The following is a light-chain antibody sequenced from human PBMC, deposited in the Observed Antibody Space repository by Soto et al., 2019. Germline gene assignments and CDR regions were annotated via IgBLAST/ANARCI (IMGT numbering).Light chain of an antibody. Sequence: EIVMTQSPATLSVSPGERATLSCRASQSMSNNLAWYQQKPGQAPRLLIYGASTRYTGIPDRFSGSGSGTEFPLTISSLQSEDFAIYYCQQYQNWPPFTFGQGTRLEIK. CDR1: QSMSNN. V-gene: IGKV3-15*01. J-gene: IGKJ5*01. CDR3: QQYQNWPPFT. CDR2: GAS.